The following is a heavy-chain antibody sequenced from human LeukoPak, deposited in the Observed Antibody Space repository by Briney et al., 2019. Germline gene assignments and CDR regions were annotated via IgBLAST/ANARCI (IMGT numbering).Heavy chain of an antibody. CDR2: IFYSGNT. CDR3: ARLPSFYSIRYYVADY. V-gene: IGHV4-39*07. CDR1: GGSISNSNYY. Sequence: SETPSLTCTVSGGSISNSNYYWGWIRQPPGKGLEWIGSIFYSGNTYYNPSLKSRVTISVDTSKNQFSLKLSSVTAADTAVYYCARLPSFYSIRYYVADYWGQGTLVTVSS. D-gene: IGHD2-2*02. J-gene: IGHJ4*02.